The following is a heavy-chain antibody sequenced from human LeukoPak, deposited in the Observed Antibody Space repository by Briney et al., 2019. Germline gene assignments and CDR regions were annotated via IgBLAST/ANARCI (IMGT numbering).Heavy chain of an antibody. CDR2: IYYSGST. J-gene: IGHJ4*02. CDR1: GGSVSSSSYY. Sequence: PSETLSLTCTVSGGSVSSSSYYWGWIRQTPDKGLEWIGSIYYSGSTYYNPSLKSRVTISVDTSKNQFYLSLNSVTAADSADYYCASDFWRGYPPEIRGQGTMVTVSS. CDR3: ASDFWRGYPPEI. V-gene: IGHV4-39*02. D-gene: IGHD3-3*01.